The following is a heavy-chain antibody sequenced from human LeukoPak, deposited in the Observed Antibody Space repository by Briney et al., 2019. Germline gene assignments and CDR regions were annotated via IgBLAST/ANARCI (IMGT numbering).Heavy chain of an antibody. J-gene: IGHJ4*02. CDR3: AEDYGDYVLGCDY. V-gene: IGHV3-23*01. CDR1: GFTFSSYA. Sequence: GGSLRLSCAASGFTFSSYAMSWVRQAPGKGLEWVSAISGSGGSTYYADSVKGRFTISRDNSKNTLYLQMNSLRAEDTAVYYCAEDYGDYVLGCDYWGQGTLVTVSS. CDR2: ISGSGGST. D-gene: IGHD4-17*01.